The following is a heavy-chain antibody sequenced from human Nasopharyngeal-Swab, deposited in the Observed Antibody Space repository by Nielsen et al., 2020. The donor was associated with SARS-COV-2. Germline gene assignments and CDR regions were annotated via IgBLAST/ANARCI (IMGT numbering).Heavy chain of an antibody. V-gene: IGHV5-51*01. CDR1: GYSFTSYS. CDR3: AGFTVVTPDDAFDI. CDR2: IYPSDSDT. Sequence: GGSLRLSCKGSGYSFTSYSIGWVRQTPGKGLEWMGIIYPSDSDTRYSQSFQGQVTISPDKSISTAYLQWNSLKTADTAMYYCAGFTVVTPDDAFDIWGQGTMVTVSS. D-gene: IGHD4-23*01. J-gene: IGHJ3*02.